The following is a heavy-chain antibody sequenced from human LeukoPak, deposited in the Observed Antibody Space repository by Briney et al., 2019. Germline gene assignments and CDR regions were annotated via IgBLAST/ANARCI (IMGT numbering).Heavy chain of an antibody. CDR2: INPKSGGT. D-gene: IGHD2-15*01. Sequence: ASVKVSCKASGYTFTGYYMHWVRQAPGQGLERMGWINPKSGGTNYAQKFQGRVTMTRDTSISTAYMELSRLRSDDTAVYYCARDQNMGCSGGSCYSPAPYYYYGMDVWGQGTTVTVSS. V-gene: IGHV1-2*02. CDR1: GYTFTGYY. J-gene: IGHJ6*02. CDR3: ARDQNMGCSGGSCYSPAPYYYYGMDV.